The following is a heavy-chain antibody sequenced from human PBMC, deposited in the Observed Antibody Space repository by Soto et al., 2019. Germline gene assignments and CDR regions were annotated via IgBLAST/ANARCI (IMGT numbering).Heavy chain of an antibody. D-gene: IGHD3-10*01. Sequence: PGGSLRLSCAASGFTFSSYAMHWVRQAPGKGLEWVAVISYDGSNKYYADSVKGRFTISRDNSKNTLYLQMNSLRAEDTAVYYCARDKHYYGSGTHCPCYWGKGTRVTVSS. CDR1: GFTFSSYA. J-gene: IGHJ4*02. CDR3: ARDKHYYGSGTHCPCY. CDR2: ISYDGSNK. V-gene: IGHV3-30-3*01.